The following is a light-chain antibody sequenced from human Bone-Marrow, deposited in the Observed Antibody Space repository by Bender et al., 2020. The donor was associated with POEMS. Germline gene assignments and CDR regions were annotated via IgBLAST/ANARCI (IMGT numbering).Light chain of an antibody. CDR2: DDS. CDR1: NIGIKS. CDR3: QVWNRSSDHPV. V-gene: IGLV3-21*02. J-gene: IGLJ1*01. Sequence: SYVLTQPSSVSVAPGQTATISCGGSNIGIKSVHWYQQRPGQAPLLVIYDDSDRPSGIPERFSGSNSGDTATLTISRVEAGDEADFYCQVWNRSSDHPVFGTGTKVTVL.